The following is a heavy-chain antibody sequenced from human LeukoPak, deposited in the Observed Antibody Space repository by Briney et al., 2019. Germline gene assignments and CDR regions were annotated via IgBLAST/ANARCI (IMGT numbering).Heavy chain of an antibody. CDR3: VRYGLQGCRDGRCFTSFYYYGVDV. J-gene: IGHJ6*02. Sequence: GESLKISCQGSGYRFIDYWIGWVRQMPGKGLEWMGIIFPGDTVKYSPSFQGQVTISADNSISTAYLQWSSLKASDTAIYYCVRYGLQGCRDGRCFTSFYYYGVDVWGQGSTVTVSS. CDR1: GYRFIDYW. CDR2: IFPGDTV. D-gene: IGHD4-11*01. V-gene: IGHV5-51*01.